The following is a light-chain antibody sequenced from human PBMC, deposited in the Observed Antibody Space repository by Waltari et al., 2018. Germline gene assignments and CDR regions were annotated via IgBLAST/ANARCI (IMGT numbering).Light chain of an antibody. CDR2: AAS. J-gene: IGKJ2*01. CDR1: QGISSY. CDR3: QQYYSYPPMYT. Sequence: AIRITQSPSSLSASTGDRVTITCRASQGISSYLAWYQQKPGKAPKLLIYAASTLQSRVPSRFSGSGSGTDFTLTISCLQSEDFATYYCQQYYSYPPMYTFGQGTKLEIK. V-gene: IGKV1-8*01.